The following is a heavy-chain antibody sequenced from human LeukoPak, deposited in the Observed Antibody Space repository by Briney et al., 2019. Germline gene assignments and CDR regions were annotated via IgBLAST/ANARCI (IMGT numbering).Heavy chain of an antibody. CDR3: AKDGERIAAAVPFVY. D-gene: IGHD6-13*01. CDR1: GFTVSSNY. Sequence: PGGSLRLSCAASGFTVSSNYMSWVRQAPGKGLEWVSAISGSGGSTYYADSVKGRFTISRDNSKNTLYLQMNSLRAEDTAVYYCAKDGERIAAAVPFVYWGQGTLVTVSS. J-gene: IGHJ4*02. CDR2: ISGSGGST. V-gene: IGHV3-23*01.